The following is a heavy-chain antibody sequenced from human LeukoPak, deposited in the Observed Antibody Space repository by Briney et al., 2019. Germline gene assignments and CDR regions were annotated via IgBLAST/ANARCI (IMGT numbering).Heavy chain of an antibody. CDR1: GGTFSSYA. Sequence: GASVKVSCKASGGTFSSYAISWVRQAPGQGLEWMGGIIPIFGTANYAQKFQGRVTITADESTSTAYMELSSLRSEDTAVYYCASIGARDSSGYPFDYWGQGTLVTVSS. CDR2: IIPIFGTA. CDR3: ASIGARDSSGYPFDY. J-gene: IGHJ4*02. D-gene: IGHD3-22*01. V-gene: IGHV1-69*13.